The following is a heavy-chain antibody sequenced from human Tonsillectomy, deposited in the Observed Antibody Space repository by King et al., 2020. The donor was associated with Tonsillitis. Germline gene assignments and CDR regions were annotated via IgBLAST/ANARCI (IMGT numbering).Heavy chain of an antibody. D-gene: IGHD6-13*01. Sequence: VQLVESGGGLVQPGRSLRLSCAASGFTFDVYAMHWVRLAPGKGLEWGSGINWSSGTIAYADSVKGRFTISRDKAKYSLYLQMNGLRAEDTALYYCAKDMGASIAATRLGAAFDIWGQGTMVTVSS. CDR3: AKDMGASIAATRLGAAFDI. V-gene: IGHV3-9*01. J-gene: IGHJ3*02. CDR2: INWSSGTI. CDR1: GFTFDVYA.